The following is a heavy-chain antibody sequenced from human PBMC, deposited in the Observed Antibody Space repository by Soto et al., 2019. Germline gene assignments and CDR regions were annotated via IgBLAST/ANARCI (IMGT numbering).Heavy chain of an antibody. J-gene: IGHJ4*02. D-gene: IGHD2-21*02. Sequence: SSESLSPTCSISGCPISIGDYDGSWMRQHPGKGLEWIGYIYYTGNTYYIPSLKSRVTISIDTSKNQFSLELTSVTVADTAVYYCARWRTHAKGDHDYWGQG. CDR1: GCPISIGDYD. CDR3: ARWRTHAKGDHDY. V-gene: IGHV4-31*03. CDR2: IYYTGNT.